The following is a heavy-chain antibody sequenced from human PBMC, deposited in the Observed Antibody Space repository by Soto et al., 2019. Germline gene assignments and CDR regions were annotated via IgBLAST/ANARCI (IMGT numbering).Heavy chain of an antibody. CDR2: IYYSGST. CDR1: GGSISSSSYY. J-gene: IGHJ4*02. Sequence: QLQLQESGPGLVKPSETLSLTCTVSGGSISSSSYYWGWIRQPPGKGLEWIGSIYYSGSTYYNPSLKSRVPISVDTSKNQFSLKLSSVTAADTAVYYCARQLKKIGQWLVGGRYFDYWGQGTLVTVSS. CDR3: ARQLKKIGQWLVGGRYFDY. V-gene: IGHV4-39*01. D-gene: IGHD6-19*01.